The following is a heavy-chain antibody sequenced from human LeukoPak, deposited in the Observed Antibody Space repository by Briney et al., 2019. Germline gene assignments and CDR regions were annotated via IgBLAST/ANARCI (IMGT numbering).Heavy chain of an antibody. CDR2: IYYSGST. CDR3: ARQQLSQLYYFDY. D-gene: IGHD6-13*01. CDR1: GGSVSSGSYY. Sequence: SETLSLTCTVSGGSVSSGSYYWTWIRQPPGKGLEWIGNIYYSGSTNYNPSLKSRVTISVDMSKNQLSLKLSSVTAADTAVYYCARQQLSQLYYFDYWGQGTLVTVSS. J-gene: IGHJ4*02. V-gene: IGHV4-61*01.